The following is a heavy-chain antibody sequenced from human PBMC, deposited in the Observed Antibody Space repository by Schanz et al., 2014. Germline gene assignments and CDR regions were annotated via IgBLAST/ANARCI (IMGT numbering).Heavy chain of an antibody. CDR2: IYYSGST. CDR1: GGSIRSGGYS. Sequence: QVQLQESGPGLVKPSQTLSLTCAVSGGSIRSGGYSWSWIRQPPGKGLEWIGYIYYSGSTYYNPSLKSRFTISVDPSKNQFSLKLSSVTAADTAVYYCTSSTLWSYVVWGRGTTVIVSS. D-gene: IGHD2-21*01. J-gene: IGHJ3*01. V-gene: IGHV4-30-4*07. CDR3: TSSTLWSYVV.